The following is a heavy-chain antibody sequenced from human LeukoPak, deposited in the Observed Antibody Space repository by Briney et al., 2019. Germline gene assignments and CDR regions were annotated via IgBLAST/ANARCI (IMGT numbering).Heavy chain of an antibody. CDR3: ARVVRGVVTSNWFDH. CDR2: VAYSGSS. Sequence: SETLSLTCTVSGDSLNTYYWTWIRQTPGKGLEWIGFVAYSGSSNYNPSLKSRVSISIDTSKNQFSLALTSVTPADTAVYYCARVVRGVVTSNWFDHWGQGTLVTVSS. D-gene: IGHD2-21*02. J-gene: IGHJ5*02. V-gene: IGHV4-59*01. CDR1: GDSLNTYY.